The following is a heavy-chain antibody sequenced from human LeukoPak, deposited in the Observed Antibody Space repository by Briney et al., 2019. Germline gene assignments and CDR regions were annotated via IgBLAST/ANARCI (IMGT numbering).Heavy chain of an antibody. D-gene: IGHD2-2*01. CDR3: ARRSTGPAAPFDY. CDR1: GFTFSSYE. J-gene: IGHJ4*02. CDR2: ISSSGSTI. V-gene: IGHV3-48*03. Sequence: GGSLSLSCAASGFTFSSYEMNWVRQAPGKGLEWVSYISSSGSTIYYADSVKGRFTISRDNAKNSLYLQMNSLRAEDTAVYYCARRSTGPAAPFDYWGQGTRVTGSS.